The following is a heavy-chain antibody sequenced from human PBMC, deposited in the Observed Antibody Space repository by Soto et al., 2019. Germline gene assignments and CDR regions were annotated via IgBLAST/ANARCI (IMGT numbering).Heavy chain of an antibody. Sequence: GGSLRLSCAASGFTFSSYGMHWVRQAPGKGLEWVTVISYDGSNKYYADSVKGRFTISRGNSKNTLYLQMNSLRAEDTAVYYCAKDKGYCSSTSCLVYYGMDVWGQGTTVTVSS. J-gene: IGHJ6*02. CDR3: AKDKGYCSSTSCLVYYGMDV. D-gene: IGHD2-2*01. CDR2: ISYDGSNK. V-gene: IGHV3-30*18. CDR1: GFTFSSYG.